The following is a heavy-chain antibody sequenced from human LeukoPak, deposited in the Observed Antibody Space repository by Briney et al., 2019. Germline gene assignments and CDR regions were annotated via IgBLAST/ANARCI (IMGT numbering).Heavy chain of an antibody. D-gene: IGHD2-15*01. CDR2: ISTSGIYM. CDR1: GFTFSSYA. V-gene: IGHV3-21*01. J-gene: IGHJ4*02. CDR3: TKGSSMLSNRYYLDY. Sequence: GGSLRLSCAASGFTFSSYAMSWVRQAPGKGLEWVSSISTSGIYMYYADSVRGRFTISRDDATNSLYLQMNSLRAEDTAVYYCTKGSSMLSNRYYLDYWGQGALVTVSS.